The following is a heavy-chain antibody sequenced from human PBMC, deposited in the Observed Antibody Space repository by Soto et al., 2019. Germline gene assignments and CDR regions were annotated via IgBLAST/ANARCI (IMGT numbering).Heavy chain of an antibody. CDR2: ILYDGTKK. CDR1: GFTFSTYA. Sequence: GGSLRLSCAASGFTFSTYAMHWVRQAPGKGLEWVALILYDGTKKYYADSVQGRFTVSRDNSKNTLFPQMNTLRAEDTAVYYCARGLDMYYHDSSGYPLGYWGQGTLVTVSS. CDR3: ARGLDMYYHDSSGYPLGY. D-gene: IGHD3-22*01. V-gene: IGHV3-30*04. J-gene: IGHJ4*02.